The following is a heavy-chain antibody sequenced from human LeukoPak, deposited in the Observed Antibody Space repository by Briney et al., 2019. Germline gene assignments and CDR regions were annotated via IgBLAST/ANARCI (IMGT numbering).Heavy chain of an antibody. V-gene: IGHV3-66*01. CDR1: GFTVSSSY. CDR3: ARDRRAGRLFDY. Sequence: GGSLRLSCAASGFTVSSSYMSWVRQAPGKGLEWVSVIYSDGSTYYADSVKGRFSISRDNSKNTLSLQMNSLRAEDTAVYYCARDRRAGRLFDYWGQGTLVTVSS. J-gene: IGHJ4*02. CDR2: IYSDGST. D-gene: IGHD3-10*01.